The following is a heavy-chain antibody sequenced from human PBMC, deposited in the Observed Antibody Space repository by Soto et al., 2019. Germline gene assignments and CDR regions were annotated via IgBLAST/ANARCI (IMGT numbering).Heavy chain of an antibody. J-gene: IGHJ6*02. Sequence: PSETLSLTCTVSGGSISSYYWSWIRQPPGKGLEWIGYIYYSGSTNYSPSLKSRVTISVDTSKNQFSLKLSSVTAADTAVYYCARVRTGGGSGSYYKRVDYYGMDVWGQGTTVT. CDR1: GGSISSYY. CDR2: IYYSGST. CDR3: ARVRTGGGSGSYYKRVDYYGMDV. V-gene: IGHV4-59*01. D-gene: IGHD3-10*01.